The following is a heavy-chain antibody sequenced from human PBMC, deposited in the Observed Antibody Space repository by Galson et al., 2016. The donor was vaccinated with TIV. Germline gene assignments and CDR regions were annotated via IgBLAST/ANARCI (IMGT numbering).Heavy chain of an antibody. D-gene: IGHD1-26*01. CDR3: ARDLLPQYSRSY. J-gene: IGHJ4*02. Sequence: SLRLSCAASGFTFSIHSMIWVRQDPGKGLEWMSYIDSNSRTIYYADSVKGRFTISRDNAKNSLYLQMNSLRAEDTAIYFCARDLLPQYSRSYWGKGTLVTVSS. CDR1: GFTFSIHS. CDR2: IDSNSRTI. V-gene: IGHV3-48*04.